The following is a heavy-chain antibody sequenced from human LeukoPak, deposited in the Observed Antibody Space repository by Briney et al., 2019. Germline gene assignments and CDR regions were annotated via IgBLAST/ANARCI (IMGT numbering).Heavy chain of an antibody. CDR2: IIPIFGIA. CDR1: GGTFSSYA. J-gene: IGHJ6*03. Sequence: ASVKVSCKASGGTFSSYAISWVRQAPGQGLEWMGRIIPIFGIANYAQKFQGRVTITADESTSTAYMELSSLRSEDTAVYYCARGVVRYCSSTSCYQGYMDVWGKGTTVTVSS. D-gene: IGHD2-2*01. CDR3: ARGVVRYCSSTSCYQGYMDV. V-gene: IGHV1-69*13.